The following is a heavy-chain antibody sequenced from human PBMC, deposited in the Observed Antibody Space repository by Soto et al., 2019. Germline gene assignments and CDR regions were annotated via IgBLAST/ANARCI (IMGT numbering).Heavy chain of an antibody. J-gene: IGHJ4*02. V-gene: IGHV1-18*04. CDR3: ARDTFVGSRGRDAFDS. Sequence: QVQLVQSGADMKKPGASVKVSCRTSGYRFTTYGISWVRQAPGQGLEWMGWISTYNEKKKYIQKFQGRLTMTTEASTRTAYMELKNLRSDDTAVYYCARDTFVGSRGRDAFDSWGQGTLVTVSS. CDR2: ISTYNEKK. CDR1: GYRFTTYG. D-gene: IGHD6-19*01.